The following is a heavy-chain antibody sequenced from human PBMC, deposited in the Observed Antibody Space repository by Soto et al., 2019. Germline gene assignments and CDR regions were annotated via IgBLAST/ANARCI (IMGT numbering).Heavy chain of an antibody. J-gene: IGHJ6*03. CDR1: GFTFSSYW. Sequence: GSLRLSCAASGFTFSSYWMSWVRQAPGKGLEWVANIKQDGSEKYYVDSVKGRFTISRDNAKNSLYLQMNSLRAEDTAVYYCARAGDKASIAAAGTGYYYYYLDVWGKGTTVTVSS. D-gene: IGHD6-13*01. CDR3: ARAGDKASIAAAGTGYYYYYLDV. V-gene: IGHV3-7*01. CDR2: IKQDGSEK.